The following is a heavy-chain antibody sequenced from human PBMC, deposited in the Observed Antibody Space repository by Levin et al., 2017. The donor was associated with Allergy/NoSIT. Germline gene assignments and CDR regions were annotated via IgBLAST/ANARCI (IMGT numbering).Heavy chain of an antibody. D-gene: IGHD2-8*02. Sequence: GESLKISCKASGYTFTGYYMHWVRQAPGQGLEWMGWINPNSGGTNYAQKFQGRVTMTRDTSISTAYMELSRLRSDDTAVYYCARDRGGVWSNQGLFQHWGQGTLVTVSS. CDR3: ARDRGGVWSNQGLFQH. CDR1: GYTFTGYY. V-gene: IGHV1-2*02. CDR2: INPNSGGT. J-gene: IGHJ1*01.